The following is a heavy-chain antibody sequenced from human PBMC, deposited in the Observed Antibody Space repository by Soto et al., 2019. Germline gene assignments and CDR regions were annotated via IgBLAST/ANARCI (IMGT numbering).Heavy chain of an antibody. D-gene: IGHD2-8*02. CDR2: IFYSGST. J-gene: IGHJ3*01. CDR1: GGSISSGIYF. V-gene: IGHV4-31*03. CDR3: ATYWGTGTNAKAFDF. Sequence: QVQLQESGPGLVKPSQTLSLTCSVSGGSISSGIYFWTWIRQHPGKGLEWIGYIFYSGSTYYNPSLKSRVTISADTSMSQFSLTLSSVTAAATAVYYCATYWGTGTNAKAFDFWGQGTMVTVSS.